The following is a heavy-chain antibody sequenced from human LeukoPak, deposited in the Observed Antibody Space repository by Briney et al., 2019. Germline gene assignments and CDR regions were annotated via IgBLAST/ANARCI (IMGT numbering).Heavy chain of an antibody. V-gene: IGHV3-48*01. CDR2: ISSSSSTI. CDR1: GSTFSSYS. CDR3: ARMTAVDY. J-gene: IGHJ4*02. Sequence: GGSLRLSCAASGSTFSSYSMNWVRQAPGKGLEWVSYISSSSSTIYYADSVKGRFTISRDNAKNSLYLQMNSLRAEDTAVYYCARMTAVDYWGQGTLVTVSS.